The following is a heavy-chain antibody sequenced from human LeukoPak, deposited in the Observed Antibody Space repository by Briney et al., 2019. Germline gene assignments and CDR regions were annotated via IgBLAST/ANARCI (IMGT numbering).Heavy chain of an antibody. V-gene: IGHV3-7*01. CDR2: IKKDGSEK. D-gene: IGHD3-22*01. CDR3: ARDLYRIVVVPHYFDY. CDR1: GFTFSSYW. J-gene: IGHJ4*02. Sequence: GGSLRLSCAAAGFTFSSYWMSWVRQAPGKGLEWVANIKKDGSEKYYVDSVKGRFTISRDNAKNSLYLQMNSLRAEDTAVYYCARDLYRIVVVPHYFDYWGQGTLVTVSS.